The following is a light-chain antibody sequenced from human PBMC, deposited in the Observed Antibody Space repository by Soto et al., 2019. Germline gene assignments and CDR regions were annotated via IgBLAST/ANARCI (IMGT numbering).Light chain of an antibody. CDR1: QSVSGSD. Sequence: FTQAPGTLSLSLGERATLSCKASQSVSGSDLAWYQQKHGQAPRRLISCVSNRATGTTDRFSGSGSGTDFSLTIISLEPEDFAAFYCHQHGISSPTFGPGTKVDIK. CDR2: CVS. J-gene: IGKJ1*01. V-gene: IGKV3-20*01. CDR3: HQHGISSPT.